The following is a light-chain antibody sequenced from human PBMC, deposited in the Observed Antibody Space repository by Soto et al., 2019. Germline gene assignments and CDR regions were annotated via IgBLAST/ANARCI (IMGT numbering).Light chain of an antibody. J-gene: IGLJ1*01. Sequence: QSGLAQPPSVSGAPGQKVTISCTGSSSNIGAGYDLHWYQQLPGTAPKLLLYGNSNRPSGVPDRFSGSKSGTSASLAITGLQAEDEADXYCKSYDSSLSAYVFGTGTKVTVL. CDR2: GNS. CDR3: KSYDSSLSAYV. CDR1: SSNIGAGYD. V-gene: IGLV1-40*01.